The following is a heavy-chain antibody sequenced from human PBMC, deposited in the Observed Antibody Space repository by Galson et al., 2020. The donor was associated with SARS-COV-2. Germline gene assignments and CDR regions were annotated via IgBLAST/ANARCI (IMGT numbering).Heavy chain of an antibody. V-gene: IGHV3-66*04. CDR1: GFTVSSNY. CDR3: AKLRSWYFDL. J-gene: IGHJ2*01. Sequence: GESLKISCAASGFTVSSNYMSWVRQAPGKGLECVSVIYSGGSTYYADSVKGRFTISRDNSKNTLYLQMNSLRAKDTAVYYCAKLRSWYFDLWGRGTLVTVSS. CDR2: IYSGGST. D-gene: IGHD4-17*01.